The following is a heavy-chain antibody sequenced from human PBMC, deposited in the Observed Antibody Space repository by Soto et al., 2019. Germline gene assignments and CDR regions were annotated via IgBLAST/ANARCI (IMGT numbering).Heavy chain of an antibody. CDR2: IYHSGST. V-gene: IGHV4-4*02. CDR3: ERHSTWLLLSDY. J-gene: IGHJ4*02. D-gene: IGHD3-22*01. CDR1: GGSISSSNW. Sequence: SETLSLTCAVSGGSISSSNWWSWVRQPPGKGLEWIGEIYHSGSTNYNPSLKSRVTISVDKSKNQFSLKLSSVTAADTAVYFCERHSTWLLLSDYWGQGTLVTVSS.